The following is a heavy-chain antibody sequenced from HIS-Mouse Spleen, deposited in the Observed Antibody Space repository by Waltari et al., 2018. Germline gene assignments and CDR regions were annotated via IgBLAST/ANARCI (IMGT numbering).Heavy chain of an antibody. Sequence: EVQLVESGGGLVKPGGSLRFSWSASGFTFSKAWMSWVRQAPGKGLEWVGRIKSKTDGGTTDYAAPVKGRFTISRDDSKNTLYLQMNSLKTEDTAVYYCIATTGYWGQGTLVTVSS. V-gene: IGHV3-15*01. J-gene: IGHJ4*02. CDR2: IKSKTDGGTT. CDR1: GFTFSKAW. D-gene: IGHD3-9*01. CDR3: IATTGY.